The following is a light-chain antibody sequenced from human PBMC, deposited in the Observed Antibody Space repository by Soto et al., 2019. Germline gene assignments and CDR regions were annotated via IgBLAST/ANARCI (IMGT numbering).Light chain of an antibody. Sequence: QLVLTQPPSVSGAPGQRVTISCTGSSSNIGAGHDVHWYQHSPGTAPKLLIYRFNNRPSGVPDRFSGSKSGTSASLAISGLQSEDEADYYCVAWDDSRASVFGTGTKLTVL. CDR1: SSNIGAGHD. V-gene: IGLV1-40*01. CDR3: VAWDDSRASV. CDR2: RFN. J-gene: IGLJ1*01.